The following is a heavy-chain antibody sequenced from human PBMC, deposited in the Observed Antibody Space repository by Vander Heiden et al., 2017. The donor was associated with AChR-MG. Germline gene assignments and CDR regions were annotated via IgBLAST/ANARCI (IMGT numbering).Heavy chain of an antibody. CDR2: ISKSSSYI. CDR1: GFPFSRYA. CDR3: AREFCSGEDCGNDKIYYYYYGMDV. D-gene: IGHD2-21*01. J-gene: IGHJ6*02. V-gene: IGHV3-21*01. Sequence: EVQLVESGGSLVKPGGSLRLSCAASGFPFSRYAFNWVRQAPGKGLEWVSSISKSSSYIYYADSVKGRFTISRDNAKNSLYLQMNSLRAEDTAVYYCAREFCSGEDCGNDKIYYYYYGMDVWGQGTTVTVSS.